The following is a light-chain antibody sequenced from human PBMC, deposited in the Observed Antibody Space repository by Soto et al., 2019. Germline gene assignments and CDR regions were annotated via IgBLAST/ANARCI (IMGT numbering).Light chain of an antibody. Sequence: QSVLTQPPSASGTPGQRVTISCSGSYSNIGRNTVIWYQQLPGTAPKLLIYSNDDRPSGVPDRFYGSKSGTSASLAISGLQSEDEADYYCPAWDDSISAWVFGGGTKLPVL. V-gene: IGLV1-44*01. CDR3: PAWDDSISAWV. J-gene: IGLJ3*02. CDR1: YSNIGRNT. CDR2: SND.